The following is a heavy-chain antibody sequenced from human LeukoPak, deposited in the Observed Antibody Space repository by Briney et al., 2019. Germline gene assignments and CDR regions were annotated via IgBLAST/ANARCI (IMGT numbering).Heavy chain of an antibody. CDR3: ASGSYGSGFYYFYYMDV. CDR1: GFTFSSYG. CDR2: VSGSGGTT. D-gene: IGHD3-10*01. Sequence: PGGSLRLSCAVSGFTFSSYGMSWVRQAPGKGLEWVSGVSGSGGTTYYADSVKGRFTISRDNSKNTLYLQMNSLRAEDTAVYYCASGSYGSGFYYFYYMDVWGKGTTVTVSS. V-gene: IGHV3-23*01. J-gene: IGHJ6*03.